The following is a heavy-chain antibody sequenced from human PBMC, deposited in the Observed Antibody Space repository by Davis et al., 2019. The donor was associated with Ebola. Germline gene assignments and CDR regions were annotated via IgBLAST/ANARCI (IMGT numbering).Heavy chain of an antibody. CDR1: GFTFSSYA. V-gene: IGHV3-64D*06. D-gene: IGHD6-19*01. Sequence: GESLKISCSASGFTFSSYAMHWVRQAPGKGLEYVSAISSNGDSTYYADSVKGRFTISRDNFKNTLYLQMSSLRAEDTAVYHCVKEGRSGWYYFDYWGQGTLVTVSS. CDR2: ISSNGDST. J-gene: IGHJ4*02. CDR3: VKEGRSGWYYFDY.